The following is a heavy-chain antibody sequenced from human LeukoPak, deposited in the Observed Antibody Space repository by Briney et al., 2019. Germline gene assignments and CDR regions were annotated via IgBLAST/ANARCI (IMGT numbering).Heavy chain of an antibody. CDR1: GGSFSGYY. Sequence: SETLSLTCAVYGGSFSGYYWSWIRQPPGKGLEWSGEINHSGSTNYNPSLKSRVTISVDTSKNQFSLKLSSVTAADTAVYYCARGSLGGSGSYTPTFFDYWGQGTLVTVSS. D-gene: IGHD3-10*01. CDR2: INHSGST. CDR3: ARGSLGGSGSYTPTFFDY. J-gene: IGHJ4*02. V-gene: IGHV4-34*01.